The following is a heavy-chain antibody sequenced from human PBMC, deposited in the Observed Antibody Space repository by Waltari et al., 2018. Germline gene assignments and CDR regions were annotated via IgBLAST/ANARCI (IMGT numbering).Heavy chain of an antibody. CDR3: ARDRDYYKESYGGGRDSLDI. CDR1: ASSINSGYY. J-gene: IGHJ3*02. D-gene: IGHD2-21*01. V-gene: IGHV4-38-2*02. CDR2: IYYSRTT. Sequence: QVQLQESGPGLVKPSETLSLTCGVAASSINSGYYWGWIRQSPGKGLEWIGSIYYSRTTYYNPSPKSRVNLSMDTSSKQCSLKLTSVSAADSGGYYCARDRDYYKESYGGGRDSLDIWGHGTLVTVSS.